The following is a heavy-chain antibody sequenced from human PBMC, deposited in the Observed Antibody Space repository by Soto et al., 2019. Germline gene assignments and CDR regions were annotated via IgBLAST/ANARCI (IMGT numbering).Heavy chain of an antibody. Sequence: GGSLRLSCAASGFSFSGYNMNWVRQAPGKGLEWVSSISGDSNYIYYADSVQGRFTISRDNAKNSVYLQMNSLRADDTAVYYCARVVYFDRSAYGLWGQGTMVTVSS. CDR1: GFSFSGYN. V-gene: IGHV3-21*01. J-gene: IGHJ3*01. CDR3: ARVVYFDRSAYGL. D-gene: IGHD3-22*01. CDR2: ISGDSNYI.